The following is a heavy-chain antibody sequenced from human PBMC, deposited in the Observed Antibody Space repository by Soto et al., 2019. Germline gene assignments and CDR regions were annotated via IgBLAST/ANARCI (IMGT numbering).Heavy chain of an antibody. D-gene: IGHD4-17*01. J-gene: IGHJ3*01. CDR1: GFTFNIYA. Sequence: EVQLLESGGGLVQPGGSLRLSCVGSGFTFNIYAMSWVRQAPGKGLELVSGISASGGRTYYADSVRGRFTISRDNSKNTVFLLMSGLRADDAAQYFCAKDPNGDYVGGFDVCGQGTLVTVSS. CDR3: AKDPNGDYVGGFDV. V-gene: IGHV3-23*01. CDR2: ISASGGRT.